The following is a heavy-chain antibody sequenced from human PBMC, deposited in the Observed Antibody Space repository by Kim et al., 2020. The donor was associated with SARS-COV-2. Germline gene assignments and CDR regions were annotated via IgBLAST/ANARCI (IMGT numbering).Heavy chain of an antibody. J-gene: IGHJ4*01. CDR3: ARDGTTRNGGYYFDY. V-gene: IGHV1-3*01. Sequence: QKFQGGRTITRDTSESTAFMELSSLTSEDTAIYYCARDGTTRNGGYYFDYWGQGALVTVSS. D-gene: IGHD1-1*01.